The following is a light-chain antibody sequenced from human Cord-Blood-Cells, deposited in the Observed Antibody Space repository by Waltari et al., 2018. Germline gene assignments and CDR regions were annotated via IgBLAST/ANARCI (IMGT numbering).Light chain of an antibody. CDR1: QNLLHSNGYNY. Sequence: DIAMTQSPLSLLVTPGAPASISCRSSQNLLHSNGYNYLDGYLQKPGQSQQLLIYLGSNRASGVPDRFSGSGSGTDFTLKISRVEAEDVGVYYCMQALQTPTFGGGTKVEIK. CDR3: MQALQTPT. CDR2: LGS. J-gene: IGKJ4*01. V-gene: IGKV2-28*01.